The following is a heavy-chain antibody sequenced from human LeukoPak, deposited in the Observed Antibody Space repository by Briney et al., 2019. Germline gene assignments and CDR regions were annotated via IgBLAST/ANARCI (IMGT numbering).Heavy chain of an antibody. V-gene: IGHV4-34*01. D-gene: IGHD3-10*01. CDR1: SGSFSGYY. J-gene: IGHJ3*02. Sequence: SETLSLTCAVYSGSFSGYYWSWIRQPPGKGLEWIGEINHSGSTNYNPSLKSRVTISVDTSKNQFSLKLSSVTAADTAVYYCAGHKWFGELLYLDDAFDIWGQGTMVTVSS. CDR2: INHSGST. CDR3: AGHKWFGELLYLDDAFDI.